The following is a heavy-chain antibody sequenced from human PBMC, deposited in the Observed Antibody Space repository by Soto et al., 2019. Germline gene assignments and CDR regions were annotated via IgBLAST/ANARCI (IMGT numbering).Heavy chain of an antibody. CDR2: IIWNSAFI. D-gene: IGHD6-19*01. CDR3: AKASTVSGVRQGLDF. Sequence: EVQLVESGGGLVQPGGSLRPSCAVSGFTFDDYAMHWVRQAPGKGLEGGAGIIWNSAFIVYADSVKGRFTISRDNPKNSLYLQMNSLRAEDTALYYCAKASTVSGVRQGLDFWGRGTLVTVSS. V-gene: IGHV3-9*01. J-gene: IGHJ4*02. CDR1: GFTFDDYA.